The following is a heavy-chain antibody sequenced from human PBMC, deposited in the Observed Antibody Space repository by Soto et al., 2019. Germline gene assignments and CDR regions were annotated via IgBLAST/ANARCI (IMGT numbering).Heavy chain of an antibody. V-gene: IGHV4-4*07. J-gene: IGHJ4*02. Sequence: SETLSLTCTVSGGSISSFYWSWIRQPAGKGLEWIGRIYSGGRNNYNPSLKSRVSISVDTSKNQLSLNLTSVTAADTAVYYCARAPMVLSRSYFDSWGQGTPVTVSS. CDR2: IYSGGRN. D-gene: IGHD2-8*01. CDR3: ARAPMVLSRSYFDS. CDR1: GGSISSFY.